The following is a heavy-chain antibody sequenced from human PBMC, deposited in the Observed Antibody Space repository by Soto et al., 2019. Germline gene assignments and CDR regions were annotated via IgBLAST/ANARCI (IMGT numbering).Heavy chain of an antibody. CDR2: ISYSGST. D-gene: IGHD3-9*01. V-gene: IGHV4-39*01. CDR3: VRFWPPPYSDALTDYTDAFDY. J-gene: IGHJ4*02. CDR1: GGSISSDSYY. Sequence: LPETLSLTCTVSGGSISSDSYYWGWIRQSQEKELEWIASISYSGSTYYNPTLKSRLIISVDTSKSQFSLKLSSVTAADTAVYYFVRFWPPPYSDALTDYTDAFDYWGQGTLVT.